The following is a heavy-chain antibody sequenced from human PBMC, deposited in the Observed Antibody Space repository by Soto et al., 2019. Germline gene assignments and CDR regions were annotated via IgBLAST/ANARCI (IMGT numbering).Heavy chain of an antibody. CDR1: GFTFTSSA. J-gene: IGHJ4*02. V-gene: IGHV1-58*01. D-gene: IGHD3-10*01. Sequence: GASVKVSCKASGFTFTSSAVQWVRQARGQRLEWIGWIVVGSGNTNYAQKFQERVTITRDMSTSTAYMELSSLRSEDTAVYYCAAEGIISRFGELFKPKTMVFDSWGQGTLVTVSS. CDR2: IVVGSGNT. CDR3: AAEGIISRFGELFKPKTMVFDS.